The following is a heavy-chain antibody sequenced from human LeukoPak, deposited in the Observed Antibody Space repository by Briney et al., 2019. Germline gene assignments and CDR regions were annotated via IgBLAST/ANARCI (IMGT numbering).Heavy chain of an antibody. V-gene: IGHV3-53*04. J-gene: IGHJ4*02. CDR2: IYAGGST. CDR3: ATIRGSNYFDY. Sequence: PGGSLRLSCAASGVTVSGRYMSWGPQGPGKGLEWVAVIYAGGSTYYADSVKGRFTISRQNSENTLYLQMNSLRPEDTAVYYCATIRGSNYFDYWGQGALVTVSS. CDR1: GVTVSGRY. D-gene: IGHD3-3*02.